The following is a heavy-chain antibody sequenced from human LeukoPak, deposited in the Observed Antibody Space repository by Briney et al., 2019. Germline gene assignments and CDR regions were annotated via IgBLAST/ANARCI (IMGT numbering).Heavy chain of an antibody. CDR1: GGCISSSSYY. V-gene: IGHV4-39*07. CDR3: ARDEGRQPFDY. D-gene: IGHD1-1*01. Sequence: SETLSLTCTVSGGCISSSSYYWGWIRQPPGKGLEWIGSIYYSGSTYYNPSLKSRVTISVDTSKNQFSLKLSSVTAADTAVYYCARDEGRQPFDYWGQGTLVTVSS. J-gene: IGHJ4*02. CDR2: IYYSGST.